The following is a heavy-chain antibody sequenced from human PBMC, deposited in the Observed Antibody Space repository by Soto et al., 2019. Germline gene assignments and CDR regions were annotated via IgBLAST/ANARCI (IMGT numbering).Heavy chain of an antibody. CDR2: IIPIFGTT. CDR1: GGTFSNYA. D-gene: IGHD5-12*01. CDR3: AKDGGADGYFGNWLDP. V-gene: IGHV1-69*15. Sequence: QVQLVQSGAEVKRRGSSVKVSCKASGGTFSNYAITWVRQAPGQGLEWVGRIIPIFGTTNVAQKFQGRVTITADESTTTANMELSGLRSDDTAVYYSAKDGGADGYFGNWLDPWGQGTLVTVSS. J-gene: IGHJ5*02.